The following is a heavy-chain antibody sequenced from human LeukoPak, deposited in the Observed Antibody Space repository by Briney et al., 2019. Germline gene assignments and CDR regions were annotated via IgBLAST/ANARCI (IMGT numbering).Heavy chain of an antibody. CDR2: ISDSGGGT. D-gene: IGHD1-26*01. CDR3: AGSRGSYSLWFDY. V-gene: IGHV3-23*01. CDR1: GFTFHTYA. Sequence: GGSLRLSCAASGFTFHTYAMTWVRQAPGKGLEWVAAISDSGGGTYYGDSVKGRFTISRDNSKNTLYLQMNSLRAEDTAVYYCAGSRGSYSLWFDYWGQGTLVTVSS. J-gene: IGHJ4*02.